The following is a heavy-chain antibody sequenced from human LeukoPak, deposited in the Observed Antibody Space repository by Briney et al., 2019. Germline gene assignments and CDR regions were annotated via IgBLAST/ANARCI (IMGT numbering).Heavy chain of an antibody. D-gene: IGHD1-1*01. CDR3: ASRGPYDNWNSNWFDP. CDR1: GGSISSYY. CDR2: IYYSGST. J-gene: IGHJ5*02. Sequence: MASETLSPTCTVSGGSISSYYWSWIRQPPGKGLEWIGYIYYSGSTNYNPSLKSRVTISVDTSKNQFSLKLSSVTAADTAVYYCASRGPYDNWNSNWFDPWGQGTLVTVSS. V-gene: IGHV4-59*12.